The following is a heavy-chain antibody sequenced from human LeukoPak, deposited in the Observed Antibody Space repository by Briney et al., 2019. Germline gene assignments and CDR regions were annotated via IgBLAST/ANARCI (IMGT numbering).Heavy chain of an antibody. J-gene: IGHJ2*01. V-gene: IGHV4-39*07. D-gene: IGHD3-22*01. CDR2: IFYNGDT. CDR1: DGSISSDRFY. Sequence: SETLSLTCTVSDGSISSDRFYWGWIRQPPGKGLEWIGNIFYNGDTYHNPSLRSRVTISADTSKNQFSLRLTSVTAADTAIYYCARDSRYDSNSHRHVFWYFDLWGRGTLVTVSS. CDR3: ARDSRYDSNSHRHVFWYFDL.